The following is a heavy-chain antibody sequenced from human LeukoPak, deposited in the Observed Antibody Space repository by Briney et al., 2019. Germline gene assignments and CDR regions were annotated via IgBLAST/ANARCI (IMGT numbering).Heavy chain of an antibody. V-gene: IGHV3-53*01. Sequence: GGSLRLSCAASGFTFSSYYMAWVRQAPGKGLEWVSLIYSGGSTYSTDSVKGRFTISRDNSQNTMYLQVNSLRVEDTAVYYCARLLGVTFDYWGQGTLVTVSS. CDR3: ARLLGVTFDY. CDR1: GFTFSSYY. J-gene: IGHJ4*02. D-gene: IGHD1-26*01. CDR2: IYSGGST.